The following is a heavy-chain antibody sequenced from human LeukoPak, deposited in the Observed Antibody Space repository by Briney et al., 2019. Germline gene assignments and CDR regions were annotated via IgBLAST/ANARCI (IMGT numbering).Heavy chain of an antibody. CDR2: IYTSGST. CDR1: GGSISSGSYY. V-gene: IGHV4-61*02. J-gene: IGHJ3*02. Sequence: SETLSLTCTVSGGSISSGSYYWSWIRQPAGKGLEWIGRIYTSGSTNYNPSLKSRVTISVDTSKNQFSLKLSSVTAADTAVYYCASPRLGRAFDIWGQGTMVTVSS. D-gene: IGHD7-27*01. CDR3: ASPRLGRAFDI.